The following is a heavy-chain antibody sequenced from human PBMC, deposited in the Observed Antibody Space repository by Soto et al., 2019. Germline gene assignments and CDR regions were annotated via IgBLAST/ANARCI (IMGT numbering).Heavy chain of an antibody. D-gene: IGHD3-10*01. V-gene: IGHV3-30-3*01. J-gene: IGHJ6*02. CDR2: ISYDGSNK. CDR3: ARAPGGSGSYYNSDYYYYRMDV. CDR1: GFTFSSYA. Sequence: PGGSLRLSCAASGFTFSSYAMHWVRQAPGKGLEWVAVISYDGSNKYYADSVKGRFTISRDNSKNTLYLQMNSLRAEDTAVYYCARAPGGSGSYYNSDYYYYRMDVWGQGTTVTVSS.